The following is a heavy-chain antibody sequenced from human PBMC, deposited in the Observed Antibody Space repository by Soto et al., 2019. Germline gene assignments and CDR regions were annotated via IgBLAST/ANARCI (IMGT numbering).Heavy chain of an antibody. Sequence: GGSLRLSCAASGFTFSSYAMSWVRQAPGKGLEWVSAISGSGGSTYYADSVKGRFTISRDNSKNTLYLQMSSLRAEDTAVYYCAKDVLSSYGGEYYYYGMDVWGQGTTVTVSS. CDR2: ISGSGGST. CDR1: GFTFSSYA. J-gene: IGHJ6*02. CDR3: AKDVLSSYGGEYYYYGMDV. V-gene: IGHV3-23*01. D-gene: IGHD2-21*01.